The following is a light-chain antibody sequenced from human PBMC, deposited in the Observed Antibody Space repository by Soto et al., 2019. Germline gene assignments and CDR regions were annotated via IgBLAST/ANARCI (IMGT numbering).Light chain of an antibody. J-gene: IGKJ1*01. CDR2: DAS. V-gene: IGKV3-11*01. Sequence: EIVLTQSPATLSLSPGERATLSCRASQSVSSYLAWYQQKPGQAPRLLIYDASNRATGIPARFSGNGSGTDFTLTISSLEPEDFSVYYCQQYNNWPPWTFGQGTKVDIK. CDR1: QSVSSY. CDR3: QQYNNWPPWT.